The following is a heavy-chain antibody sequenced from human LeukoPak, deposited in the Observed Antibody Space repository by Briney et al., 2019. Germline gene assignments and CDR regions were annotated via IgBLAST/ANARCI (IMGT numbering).Heavy chain of an antibody. V-gene: IGHV3-30*18. CDR3: AKDSMYYDFDF. CDR1: GFTFSSYG. D-gene: IGHD3-3*01. CDR2: ISYDGSNK. Sequence: GGSLRLSCAASGFTFSSYGMHWVRQAPGKGLEWVAVISYDGSNKYYADSVKGRFTISRDNSKNTLYLQMNSLRAEDTAVYYCAKDSMYYDFDFWGQGTLVTVSS. J-gene: IGHJ5*01.